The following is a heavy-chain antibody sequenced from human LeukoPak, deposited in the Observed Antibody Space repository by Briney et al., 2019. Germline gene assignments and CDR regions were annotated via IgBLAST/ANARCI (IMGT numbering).Heavy chain of an antibody. Sequence: GGSLRLSCAASGFTFSSYSMNWVRQAPGKGLEWVSYISSSSSTIYYADSVKGRFTTSRDNAKNSLYLQMNSLRAEDTAVYYCARGNRAGYSGYGVYYYYGMDVWGQGTTVTVSS. V-gene: IGHV3-48*01. J-gene: IGHJ6*02. CDR1: GFTFSSYS. CDR2: ISSSSSTI. CDR3: ARGNRAGYSGYGVYYYYGMDV. D-gene: IGHD5-12*01.